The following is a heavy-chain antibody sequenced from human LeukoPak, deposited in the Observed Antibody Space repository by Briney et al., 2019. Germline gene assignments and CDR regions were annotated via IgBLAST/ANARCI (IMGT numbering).Heavy chain of an antibody. CDR3: ARDRGSHFPVSNFDY. CDR1: GFTFSSYA. V-gene: IGHV3-23*01. Sequence: GGSLRLSCAASGFTFSSYAMTWVRQAPGKGLEWVSGIRDNVHSTYYADSVKGRFTISRDNSKNTLYLQMNSLRAEDTAVYYCARDRGSHFPVSNFDYWGQGTLVTVSS. CDR2: IRDNVHST. J-gene: IGHJ4*02. D-gene: IGHD2/OR15-2a*01.